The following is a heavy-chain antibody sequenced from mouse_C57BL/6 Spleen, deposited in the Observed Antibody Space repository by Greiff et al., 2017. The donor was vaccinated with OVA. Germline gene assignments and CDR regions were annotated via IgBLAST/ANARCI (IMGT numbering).Heavy chain of an antibody. J-gene: IGHJ2*01. CDR3: ATHYYGSPYYFDY. CDR2: REHGDSKN. Sequence: QVQLQQPGAELVMPGASVKLSCKASGYTFNSDWMHWVKQRPGQGREGSGEREHGDSKNKNNQKFKGKSTLTVDKSSSTAYMQLSSLTSEDAAVYDCATHYYGSPYYFDYWGQGTTLTVSS. CDR1: GYTFNSDW. D-gene: IGHD1-1*01. V-gene: IGHV1-69*01.